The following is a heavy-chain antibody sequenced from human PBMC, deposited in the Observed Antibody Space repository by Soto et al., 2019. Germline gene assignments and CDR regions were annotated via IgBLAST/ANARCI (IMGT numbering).Heavy chain of an antibody. Sequence: QVALQQWGAGLLKPSQTLSLTCAVYGESFNDYFWTWIRQSPGGGLEWLAEVHHTGTSYYNPSLKRRLAVPVDTSRNQFSLNLTSLTAADTATYYCARRKDSSRYFYGMDVWGQGTTVVVSS. V-gene: IGHV4-34*02. CDR1: GESFNDYF. J-gene: IGHJ6*02. CDR2: VHHTGTS. D-gene: IGHD6-13*01. CDR3: ARRKDSSRYFYGMDV.